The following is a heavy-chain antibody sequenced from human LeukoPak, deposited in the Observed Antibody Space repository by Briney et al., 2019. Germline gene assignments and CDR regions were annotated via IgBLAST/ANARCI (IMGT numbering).Heavy chain of an antibody. V-gene: IGHV3-21*01. CDR3: ARDDDYSNCEFDY. CDR2: ISSSNSFI. D-gene: IGHD4-11*01. J-gene: IGHJ4*02. CDR1: GFTFSIYT. Sequence: GGSLRLSCAASGFTFSIYTMNWVRQAPGKGLEWVSSISSSNSFIYYADSVKGRFTISRDNAKNSLYLQMNSLRAEDTAVYYCARDDDYSNCEFDYWGQGTLVTVSS.